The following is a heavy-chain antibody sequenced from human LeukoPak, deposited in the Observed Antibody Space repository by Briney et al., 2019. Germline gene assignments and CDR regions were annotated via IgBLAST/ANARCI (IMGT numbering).Heavy chain of an antibody. Sequence: GASVKVSCKASGYTFTSYYMHWVRQAPGQGREWMGIINPSGGSTSYAQKFQGRITMTEDTSTDTAYMELSSLRSEDTAVYYCATHSSGYYYVNPLWQHGGQGTLVTVSS. CDR1: GYTFTSYY. D-gene: IGHD3-22*01. CDR3: ATHSSGYYYVNPLWQH. J-gene: IGHJ1*01. V-gene: IGHV1-46*01. CDR2: INPSGGST.